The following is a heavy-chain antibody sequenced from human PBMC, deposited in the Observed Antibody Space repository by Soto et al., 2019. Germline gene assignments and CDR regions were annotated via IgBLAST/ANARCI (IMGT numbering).Heavy chain of an antibody. CDR1: GFTFSDYA. CDR2: IDGSSATT. V-gene: IGHV3-23*01. D-gene: IGHD2-2*01. CDR3: ARDRRPSIYSGLAV. Sequence: WGSLRLSCAASGFTFSDYAMSWVRQAPGKGLEWVSAIDGSSATTNYADSVKGRFTISRDNSKNTLFLHMSGLRAEDTAVYYCARDRRPSIYSGLAVWGQGTTVTVSS. J-gene: IGHJ6*02.